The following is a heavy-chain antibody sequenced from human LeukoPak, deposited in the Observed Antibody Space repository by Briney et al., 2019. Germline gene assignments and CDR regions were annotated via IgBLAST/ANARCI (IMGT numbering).Heavy chain of an antibody. CDR2: IYHSGST. D-gene: IGHD4-17*01. CDR3: ARDYGDLDAFDI. V-gene: IGHV4-30-2*01. CDR1: GGSISSGGYS. J-gene: IGHJ3*02. Sequence: NPSETLSLTCAVSGGSISSGGYSWSWIWQPPGKGLEWIGYIYHSGSTYYNPSLKSRVTISVDRSKNQFSLKLSSVTAADTAVYYCARDYGDLDAFDIWGQGTMVTVSS.